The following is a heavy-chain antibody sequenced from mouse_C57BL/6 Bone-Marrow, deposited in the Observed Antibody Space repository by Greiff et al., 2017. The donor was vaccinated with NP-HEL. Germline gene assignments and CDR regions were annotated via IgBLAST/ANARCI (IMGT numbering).Heavy chain of an antibody. CDR2: IDPSDSYT. CDR1: GYTFTSYW. CDR3: ARGRLRRGYYAMDY. V-gene: IGHV1-69*01. Sequence: QVQLKESGAELVMPGASVKLSCKASGYTFTSYWMHWVKQRPGQGLEWIGEIDPSDSYTNYNQKFKGKSTLTVDKSSSTAYMQLSSLTSEDSAVYYCARGRLRRGYYAMDYWGQGTSVTVAS. J-gene: IGHJ4*01. D-gene: IGHD2-4*01.